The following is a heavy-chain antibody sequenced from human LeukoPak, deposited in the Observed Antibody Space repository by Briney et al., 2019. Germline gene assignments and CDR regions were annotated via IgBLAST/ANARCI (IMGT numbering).Heavy chain of an antibody. CDR3: AREEYYYDSSGPRYGKFDY. J-gene: IGHJ4*02. CDR2: IYYSGST. V-gene: IGHV4-39*07. Sequence: PSETLSLTCTVSGGSISSSSYYWGWIRQPPGKGLEWIGSIYYSGSTYYNPSLKSRVTISVDTSKNQFSLKLSSVTAADTAVYYCAREEYYYDSSGPRYGKFDYWGQGTLVTVSS. D-gene: IGHD3-22*01. CDR1: GGSISSSSYY.